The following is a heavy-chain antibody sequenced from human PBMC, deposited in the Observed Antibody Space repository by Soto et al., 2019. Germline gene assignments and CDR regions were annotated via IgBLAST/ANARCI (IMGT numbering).Heavy chain of an antibody. CDR1: GFSFSSYA. J-gene: IGHJ4*02. Sequence: EVQLLESGGDLVQPGGSLRLSCATSGFSFSSYAMSWVRQAPGKGLEWVSAISGSGGNTFYANSVRGRFTISRDNFENTLYLQMSSLRADDTALYYCAKDYGLGGGSCYPYWGQGTRVTVSS. V-gene: IGHV3-23*01. CDR3: AKDYGLGGGSCYPY. D-gene: IGHD2-15*01. CDR2: ISGSGGNT.